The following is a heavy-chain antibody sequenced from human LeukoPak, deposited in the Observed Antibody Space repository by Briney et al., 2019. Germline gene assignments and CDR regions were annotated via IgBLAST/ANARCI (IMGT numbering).Heavy chain of an antibody. J-gene: IGHJ6*03. CDR2: ISGSGGST. CDR1: GFTFSSSA. CDR3: AKDKGIAAAPLDYMDV. D-gene: IGHD6-13*01. V-gene: IGHV3-23*01. Sequence: QTGGSLRLSCAASGFTFSSSAMSWVRQAPGKGLEWVSGISGSGGSTYYADSVKGRFTISRDNSKNTLYPQMNSLRAEDTAAYYCAKDKGIAAAPLDYMDVWGKGTTVTVSS.